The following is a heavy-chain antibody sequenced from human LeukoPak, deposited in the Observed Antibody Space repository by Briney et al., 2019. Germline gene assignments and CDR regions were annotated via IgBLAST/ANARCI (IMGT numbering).Heavy chain of an antibody. Sequence: ASVKVSCKASGGTFSSYAMSWVRQAPGKGLEWVSAISGSGGSTYYADSVKGRFTISRDNSKNTLYLQMNSLRAEDTAVYYCAKRVVDYWGQGTLVTVSS. D-gene: IGHD3-3*01. CDR3: AKRVVDY. J-gene: IGHJ4*02. CDR2: ISGSGGST. V-gene: IGHV3-23*01. CDR1: GGTFSSYA.